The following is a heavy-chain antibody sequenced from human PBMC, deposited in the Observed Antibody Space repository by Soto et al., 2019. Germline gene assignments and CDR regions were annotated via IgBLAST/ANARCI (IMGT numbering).Heavy chain of an antibody. J-gene: IGHJ6*02. CDR1: GFTFSSYA. Sequence: EVQLLESGGGLVQPGGSLRLSCAASGFTFSSYAMSWVRQAPGKGLEWVSAISSSGSSTYYADSVKGRFTISRDNSKNPLHLQRNSLRAEDTAVYYWATDTSTWYGGLDYYAMDVWGQGTTVTVS. CDR2: ISSSGSST. CDR3: ATDTSTWYGGLDYYAMDV. D-gene: IGHD6-13*01. V-gene: IGHV3-23*01.